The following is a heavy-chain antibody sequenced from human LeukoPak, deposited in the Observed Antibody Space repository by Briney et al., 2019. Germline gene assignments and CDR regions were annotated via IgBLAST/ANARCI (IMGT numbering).Heavy chain of an antibody. CDR2: INPNSGGT. D-gene: IGHD5-12*01. CDR3: ARAERRVYSGYDLGY. J-gene: IGHJ4*02. V-gene: IGHV1-2*02. CDR1: GYTFTGYY. Sequence: ASVKVSCKASGYTFTGYYMHWVRQAPGQGLEWMGWINPNSGGTNYAQKFQGRVTMTRDTSISTAYMELSRLGSDDTAVYYCARAERRVYSGYDLGYWGQGTLVTVSS.